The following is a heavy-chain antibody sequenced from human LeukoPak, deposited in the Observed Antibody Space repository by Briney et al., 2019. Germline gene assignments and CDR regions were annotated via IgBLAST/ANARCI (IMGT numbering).Heavy chain of an antibody. Sequence: PSETLSLTCAVYGVSFSGYYWSWNRQPPGKGLEWIGEINHSGSTNYNPSLKSRVTISVDTSKNQFSLKLSSVTAADTAVYYCARGRRLLAAAGVKEFDYWGQGTLVTVSS. CDR3: ARGRRLLAAAGVKEFDY. V-gene: IGHV4-34*01. CDR2: INHSGST. J-gene: IGHJ4*02. D-gene: IGHD6-13*01. CDR1: GVSFSGYY.